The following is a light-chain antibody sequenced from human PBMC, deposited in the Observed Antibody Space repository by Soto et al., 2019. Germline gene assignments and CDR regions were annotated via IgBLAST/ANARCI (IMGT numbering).Light chain of an antibody. Sequence: EIVLTQSPGTLSLSPGERATLSSRASQSVSSIYLAWYQQKPGQAPRLLIYGASSRATGIPDRFSGSGSGTDCTLTISRLEPEDFAVYYCQEYGSSLVTFGQGTKLEI. V-gene: IGKV3-20*01. CDR3: QEYGSSLVT. J-gene: IGKJ2*01. CDR2: GAS. CDR1: QSVSSIY.